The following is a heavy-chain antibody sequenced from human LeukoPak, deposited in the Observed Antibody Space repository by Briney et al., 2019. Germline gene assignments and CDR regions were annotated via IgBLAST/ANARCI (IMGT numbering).Heavy chain of an antibody. CDR1: GGTFSSYA. V-gene: IGHV1-18*04. J-gene: IGHJ4*02. Sequence: GASVKVSCKASGGTFSSYAINWVRQAPGQGLEWLGWISTYDDNIKYAQSLQGRLTLTIDTSTSTAYMELRSLTSDDTAVYYCARETYSNILTGTDYWGPGTLVTVSS. CDR3: ARETYSNILTGTDY. D-gene: IGHD3-9*01. CDR2: ISTYDDNI.